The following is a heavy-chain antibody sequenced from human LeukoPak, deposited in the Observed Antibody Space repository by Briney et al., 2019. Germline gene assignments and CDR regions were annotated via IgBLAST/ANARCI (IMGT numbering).Heavy chain of an antibody. V-gene: IGHV3-7*03. CDR1: GFTFSSYW. J-gene: IGHJ4*02. D-gene: IGHD6-19*01. Sequence: GGSLRLSCAASGFTFSSYWMSWVRQAPGKGLEWVANIKQDGSEKYYVDSVKGRFTISRDNAKNSLYLQMNSLRAEDTAVYYCATIAVAGTGGFDYWSQGTLVTVSS. CDR2: IKQDGSEK. CDR3: ATIAVAGTGGFDY.